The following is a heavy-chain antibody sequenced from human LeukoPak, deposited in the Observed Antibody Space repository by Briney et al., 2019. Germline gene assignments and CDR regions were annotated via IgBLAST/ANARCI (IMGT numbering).Heavy chain of an antibody. J-gene: IGHJ3*02. D-gene: IGHD2-21*02. CDR1: GFTFDDYA. V-gene: IGHV3-9*01. CDR3: AKDMTARAAGHCGGDCSDAFDI. Sequence: GGSLRLSCAASGFTFDDYAMHWVRQAPGKGLEWVSGVSWNSGSLGYADSVKGRFTISRDNAKNSLYLQMNSLRAEDTALYYCAKDMTARAAGHCGGDCSDAFDIWGQGTMVTVSS. CDR2: VSWNSGSL.